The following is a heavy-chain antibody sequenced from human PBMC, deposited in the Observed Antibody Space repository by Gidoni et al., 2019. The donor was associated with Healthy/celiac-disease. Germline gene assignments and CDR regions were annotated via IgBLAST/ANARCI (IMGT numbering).Heavy chain of an antibody. D-gene: IGHD2-15*01. CDR3: ARASDIVVVDY. CDR1: GLTFSSYA. J-gene: IGHJ4*02. CDR2: ISYDGSNK. Sequence: QVQLVESGGGVAQPGRSRRLSCAAPGLTFSSYAMHWVRQAPGKGLEWVAVISYDGSNKYYADSVKGRFTISRDNSKNTLYLQMNSLRAEDTAVYYCARASDIVVVDYWGQGTLVTVSS. V-gene: IGHV3-30-3*01.